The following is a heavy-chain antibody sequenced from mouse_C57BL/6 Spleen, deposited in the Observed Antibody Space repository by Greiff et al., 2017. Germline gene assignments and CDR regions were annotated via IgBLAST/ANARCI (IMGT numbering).Heavy chain of an antibody. Sequence: EVKLVESVAELVRPGASVKLSCTASGFNIKNTYMHWVKQRPEQGLEWIGRIDPANGNTKYAPKFQGKATITADTSSNTAYLQLSSLTSEDTAIYYCARGTVVATDAMDYWGQGTSVTVSS. D-gene: IGHD1-1*01. V-gene: IGHV14-3*01. CDR1: GFNIKNTY. CDR2: IDPANGNT. J-gene: IGHJ4*01. CDR3: ARGTVVATDAMDY.